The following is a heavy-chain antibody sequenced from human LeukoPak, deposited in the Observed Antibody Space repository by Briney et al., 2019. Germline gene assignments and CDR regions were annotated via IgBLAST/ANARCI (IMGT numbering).Heavy chain of an antibody. J-gene: IGHJ4*02. D-gene: IGHD6-6*01. V-gene: IGHV1-18*01. CDR1: GYTFTSYG. CDR2: ISAYNGNK. CDR3: ARHYAGIAARPFDN. Sequence: ASVKVFCKASGYTFTSYGISWVRQAPGQGLEWMGWISAYNGNKNYAQKLQGRVTMTTDTSTSTAYMELRSLRSDDTAVYYCARHYAGIAARPFDNWGQGTLVTVSS.